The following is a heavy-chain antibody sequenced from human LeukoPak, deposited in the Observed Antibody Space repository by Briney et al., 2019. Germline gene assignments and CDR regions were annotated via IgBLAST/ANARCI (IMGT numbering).Heavy chain of an antibody. CDR2: INTYTGNP. CDR1: GYTFTSYA. V-gene: IGHV7-4-1*02. D-gene: IGHD3-22*01. CDR3: ARGSSRYYYDSSGYPRSGFDI. Sequence: ASVKVSCKASGYTFTSYAMNWVRQAPGQGLEWMGWINTYTGNPTYAQGFTGRFVFSLDTSVSTAYLQISSLKAEDTAVYYCARGSSRYYYDSSGYPRSGFDIWGQGTMVTVSS. J-gene: IGHJ3*02.